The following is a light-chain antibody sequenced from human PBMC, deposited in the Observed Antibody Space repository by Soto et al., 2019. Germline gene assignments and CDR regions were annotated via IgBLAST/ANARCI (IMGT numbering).Light chain of an antibody. CDR3: QQRSNWPPST. CDR2: DAS. J-gene: IGKJ5*01. CDR1: QSVSNF. V-gene: IGKV3-11*01. Sequence: VFTPSPTTPSFSPRERATPSCRASQSVSNFLAWYQQKPGQAPRLLIYDASNRATGIPARFSGSGSGTDFTLTISSLEPEDFAVYYCQQRSNWPPSTFGQGTRLEIK.